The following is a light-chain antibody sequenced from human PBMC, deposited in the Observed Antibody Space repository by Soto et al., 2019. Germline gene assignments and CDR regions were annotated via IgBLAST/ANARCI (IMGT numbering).Light chain of an antibody. J-gene: IGKJ1*01. Sequence: ESVLTQSPGTLSLSPGEGATLSCRASQSVSSNFLAWYQQQPGQAPRLLIHGASNRATGIPDRFTGSGSGTDFTLTISRLEPDDFAVYYCQQYGSSGTFGQGTKVDIK. CDR1: QSVSSNF. V-gene: IGKV3-20*01. CDR2: GAS. CDR3: QQYGSSGT.